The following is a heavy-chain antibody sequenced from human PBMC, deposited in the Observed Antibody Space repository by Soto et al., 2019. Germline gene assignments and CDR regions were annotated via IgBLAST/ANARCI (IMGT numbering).Heavy chain of an antibody. Sequence: GGSLRLSCAACGFTFSSYAMSWVRQAPGKGLEWVSAISGSGGSTYYADSVKGRFTISRDNSKNTLYLQMNSLRAEDTAVYYCAKASGGSGSYYSYYYGVDVWGQGTTVTVSS. CDR1: GFTFSSYA. CDR3: AKASGGSGSYYSYYYGVDV. J-gene: IGHJ6*02. D-gene: IGHD3-10*01. CDR2: ISGSGGST. V-gene: IGHV3-23*01.